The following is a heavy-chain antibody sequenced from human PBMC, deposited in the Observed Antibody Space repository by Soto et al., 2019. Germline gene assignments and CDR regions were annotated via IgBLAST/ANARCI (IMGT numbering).Heavy chain of an antibody. CDR3: ARTSSGTRGGFDP. V-gene: IGHV1-8*01. CDR1: GYTFTSYD. D-gene: IGHD1-1*01. CDR2: INPNNGNT. Sequence: ASVKVSCKASGYTFTSYDINWVRQATGQGLEWMGWINPNNGNTGYAQKFQGRVTMTRSTSISTAYMELTSLRSDDTAVYFCARTSSGTRGGFDPWGQGTLVTVSS. J-gene: IGHJ5*02.